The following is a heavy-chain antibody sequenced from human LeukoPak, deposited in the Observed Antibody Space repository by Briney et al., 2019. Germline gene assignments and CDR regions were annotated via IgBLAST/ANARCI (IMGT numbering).Heavy chain of an antibody. V-gene: IGHV3-23*01. CDR1: GFTFNNYA. CDR3: ARDGIQLPDTLDY. D-gene: IGHD1-1*01. CDR2: INGGDNGDNT. Sequence: GGSLRLSCAASGFTFNNYAMTWVRQPPGKGLQWVSTINGGDNGDNTYYADSVKGRSTVSRDNSKNTVYLQMNSLRVEDTAVYYCARDGIQLPDTLDYWGLGTLVTVSS. J-gene: IGHJ4*02.